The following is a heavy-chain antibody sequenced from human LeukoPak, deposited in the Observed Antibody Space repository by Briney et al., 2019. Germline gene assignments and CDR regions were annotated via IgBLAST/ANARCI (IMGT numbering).Heavy chain of an antibody. D-gene: IGHD6-13*01. CDR1: GGSFSGYY. V-gene: IGHV4-34*01. Sequence: SETLSLTCAVYGGSFSGYYWSWIRQPPGKGLEWIGEINHSGSTNYNPSLKSRVTISVDTSKNQFSLKLSSVTAADTAVYYCARHIIAAAGNFFDYWGQGTLVTVSS. J-gene: IGHJ4*02. CDR2: INHSGST. CDR3: ARHIIAAAGNFFDY.